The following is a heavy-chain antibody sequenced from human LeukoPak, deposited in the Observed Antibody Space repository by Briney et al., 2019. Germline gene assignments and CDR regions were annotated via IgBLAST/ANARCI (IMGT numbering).Heavy chain of an antibody. CDR1: GFTFSSYG. Sequence: GGSLRLSCAASGFTFSSYGMHWVRQAPGKGLEWVAFIRYDGSNKYYADSVKGRFTISRDNAKNSLYLQMNSLRAEDTALYYCARDLYDSSSNDAFDIWGQGTMVTVSS. CDR3: ARDLYDSSSNDAFDI. D-gene: IGHD3-22*01. CDR2: IRYDGSNK. J-gene: IGHJ3*02. V-gene: IGHV3-30*02.